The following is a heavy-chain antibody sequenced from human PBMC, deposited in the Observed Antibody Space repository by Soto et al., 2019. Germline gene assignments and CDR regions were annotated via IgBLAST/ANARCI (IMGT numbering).Heavy chain of an antibody. D-gene: IGHD6-6*01. Sequence: SFACPLWGASLTSATYFWAWMRQPPGRGVEWVGSIYYSGKTHYNPSLKSRVTISVARSRNQFSLQVNSVIPAYTAVYYSAKNLPGAGRFHYLCQG. CDR3: AKNLPGAGRFHY. J-gene: IGHJ4*02. V-gene: IGHV4-39*01. CDR2: IYYSGKT. CDR1: GASLTSATYF.